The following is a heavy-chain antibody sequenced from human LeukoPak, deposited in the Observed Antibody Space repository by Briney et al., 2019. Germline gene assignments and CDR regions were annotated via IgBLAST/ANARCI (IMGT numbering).Heavy chain of an antibody. Sequence: GGSLRLSCAASGFIFSNYEMNWVRQAPGKGLEWVSYINRGGGIAYYVDSVRGRFTISRDNTKNALYLQMNSLRAEDTAVYYCAALWFDPWGQGTLVSVPS. V-gene: IGHV3-48*03. J-gene: IGHJ5*02. CDR2: INRGGGIA. CDR3: AALWFDP. CDR1: GFIFSNYE.